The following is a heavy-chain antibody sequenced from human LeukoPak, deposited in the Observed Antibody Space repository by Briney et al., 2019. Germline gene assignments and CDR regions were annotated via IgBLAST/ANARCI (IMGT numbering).Heavy chain of an antibody. CDR3: AREIAVAGPYYFDY. J-gene: IGHJ4*02. Sequence: GGSLRLSCAASGFTFSSYSMNWVRQAPGEGLEWVSSISSSSSYIYYADSVKGRFTISRDNAKNSLYLQMNSLRAEDTAVYYCAREIAVAGPYYFDYWGQGTLVTVSS. D-gene: IGHD6-19*01. V-gene: IGHV3-21*01. CDR2: ISSSSSYI. CDR1: GFTFSSYS.